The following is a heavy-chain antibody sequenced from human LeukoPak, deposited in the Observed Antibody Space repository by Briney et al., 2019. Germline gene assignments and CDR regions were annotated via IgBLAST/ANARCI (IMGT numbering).Heavy chain of an antibody. J-gene: IGHJ4*02. Sequence: SETLSLTCTVSGGSISSSSYYWGWIRQPPGKGLEWIGSIYYSGSTYYNPSLKSRVTISVDTSKNQFSLKLSSVTAADTAVYYCAGGLRFLERSPDYWGQGTLVTVSS. D-gene: IGHD3-3*01. V-gene: IGHV4-39*01. CDR2: IYYSGST. CDR3: AGGLRFLERSPDY. CDR1: GGSISSSSYY.